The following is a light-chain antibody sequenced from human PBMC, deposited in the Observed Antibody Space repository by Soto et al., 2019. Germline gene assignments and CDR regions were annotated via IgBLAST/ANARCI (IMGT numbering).Light chain of an antibody. V-gene: IGKV1-33*01. CDR2: DAS. CDR3: QQSDSLPIT. J-gene: IGKJ5*01. CDR1: QDISNY. Sequence: DIQMTQSPSSLSASVADRVTITCRASQDISNYLNWYQQRPGKAPKLLIYDASNLERGVRSRFSGTRSGTHFTFAITSLQPEDVATYYCQQSDSLPITFGQGTRLEI.